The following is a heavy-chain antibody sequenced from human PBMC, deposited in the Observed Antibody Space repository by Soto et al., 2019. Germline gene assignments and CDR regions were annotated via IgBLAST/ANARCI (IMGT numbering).Heavy chain of an antibody. D-gene: IGHD6-19*01. CDR3: AREWQWQVQDY. CDR2: INAATGNS. CDR1: GYTFTNYP. J-gene: IGHJ4*02. V-gene: IGHV1-3*01. Sequence: QVQLVQSGAEVKKPGASVKVSCKASGYTFTNYPIHWVRQAPGQRLEWMGWINAATGNSKYSQKFKGRVTITRDTSASTVYMEVRSLRSEDTALYFCAREWQWQVQDYWGQGTLVTVSS.